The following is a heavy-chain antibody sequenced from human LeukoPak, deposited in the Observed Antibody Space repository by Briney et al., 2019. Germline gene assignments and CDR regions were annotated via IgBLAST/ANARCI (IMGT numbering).Heavy chain of an antibody. J-gene: IGHJ4*02. CDR3: AREGYSYAYYFDY. D-gene: IGHD5-18*01. V-gene: IGHV3-7*01. CDR2: IKQDGSEK. CDR1: GFTFSSYS. Sequence: GGSLRLSCAASGFTFSSYSMNWVRQAPGKGLEWVANIKQDGSEKNYVDSVKGRFTISRDNAKNSLYLQMNSLRAEDTAVYYCAREGYSYAYYFDYWGQGTLATVSS.